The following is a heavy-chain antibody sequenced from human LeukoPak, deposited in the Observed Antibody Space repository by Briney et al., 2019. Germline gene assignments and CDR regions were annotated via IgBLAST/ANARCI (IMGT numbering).Heavy chain of an antibody. J-gene: IGHJ4*02. V-gene: IGHV3-21*01. CDR3: ARGQNRLPWYIADFDY. D-gene: IGHD6-13*01. Sequence: GGSLRLSCAASGFTFSSYSMNWVRQAPGKGLGWVSSISSSSSYIYYADSVKGRFTISRDNAKNSLYLQMNSLRAGDTAVYYCARGQNRLPWYIADFDYWGQGTLVTVSS. CDR2: ISSSSSYI. CDR1: GFTFSSYS.